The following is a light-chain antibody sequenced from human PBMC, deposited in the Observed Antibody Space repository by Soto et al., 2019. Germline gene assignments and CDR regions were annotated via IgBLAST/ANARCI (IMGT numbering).Light chain of an antibody. V-gene: IGLV2-8*01. J-gene: IGLJ1*01. CDR3: SSYAGTYIV. CDR1: SSDIGGYNF. CDR2: DVS. Sequence: QSVLTQPPSASGSPGQSVTISCTGTSSDIGGYNFVSWYQHHPGKAPKLMIYDVSQRPSGVPDRFSGSKSGNTASLTVSGLQAEDEADYYCSSYAGTYIVFGTGTKVTVL.